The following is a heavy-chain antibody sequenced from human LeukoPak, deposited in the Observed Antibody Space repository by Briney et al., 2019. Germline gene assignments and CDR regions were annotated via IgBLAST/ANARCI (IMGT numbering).Heavy chain of an antibody. J-gene: IGHJ4*02. CDR3: ARHRAYSSSSPFDY. CDR1: GYTFTSYS. CDR2: ISTYNGNS. D-gene: IGHD6-6*01. Sequence: ASVKVSCKASGYTFTSYSINWVRQAPGQGREWMGWISTYNGNSNYAQKLQGRVTMTTGTSTSTAYMELRSLRSDDTAMYYCARHRAYSSSSPFDYWGQGTLVTVSS. V-gene: IGHV1-18*01.